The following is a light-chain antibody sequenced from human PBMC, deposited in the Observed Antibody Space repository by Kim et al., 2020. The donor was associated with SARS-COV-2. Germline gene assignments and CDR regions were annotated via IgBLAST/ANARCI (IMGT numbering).Light chain of an antibody. Sequence: DILMTQSPSSLSASVGDRVTITCRASQTISTSLHWYQQKPGKAPKLLIYGASSLQSGAPSRFSGSGSGTDFTLTITSLQPEDIASYYCLQAYNIPRTFGQGTKVDIK. CDR2: GAS. V-gene: IGKV1-39*01. CDR3: LQAYNIPRT. J-gene: IGKJ1*01. CDR1: QTISTS.